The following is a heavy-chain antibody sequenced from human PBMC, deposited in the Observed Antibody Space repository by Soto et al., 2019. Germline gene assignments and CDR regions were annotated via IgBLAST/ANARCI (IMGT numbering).Heavy chain of an antibody. D-gene: IGHD3-10*01. Sequence: SETLSLTCAADGGSFSGYYWSWIRQPQGKGLEVVGKINQSGSTNHNPPLKSRVTISVDTSKNQFSLKLSSGTAADTAVYYCASYYGSGSYYNSFDPWGQGTLVTVSS. CDR2: INQSGST. CDR1: GGSFSGYY. V-gene: IGHV4-34*01. CDR3: ASYYGSGSYYNSFDP. J-gene: IGHJ5*02.